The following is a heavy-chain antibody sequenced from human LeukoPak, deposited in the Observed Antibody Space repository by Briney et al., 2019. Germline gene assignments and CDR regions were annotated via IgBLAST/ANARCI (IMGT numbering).Heavy chain of an antibody. J-gene: IGHJ4*02. V-gene: IGHV4-39*01. CDR2: MYYSGST. CDR1: GGSINSKNYY. CDR3: ADSGSYYYFDD. Sequence: PSETLSLTCSVSGGSINSKNYYWGWIRQHPGKGLEWIGPMYYSGSTYYNPSLKSRVTISVDTSKNQFSLRLNSVSAADTAVYFCADSGSYYYFDDWGQGTLVTVSS. D-gene: IGHD3-10*01.